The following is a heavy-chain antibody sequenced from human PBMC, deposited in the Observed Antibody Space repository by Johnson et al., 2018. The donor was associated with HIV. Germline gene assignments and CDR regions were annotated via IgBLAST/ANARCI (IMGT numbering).Heavy chain of an antibody. CDR1: RITVGSNY. CDR3: ARDRILTGYDAFDI. V-gene: IGHV3-66*01. Sequence: EVQLVESGGGLVQSGGSLRLSCEASRITVGSNYMSWVRRAPGKGLEWVSVIFSVGNTYYADSVKGRFTISRDNSRNMLYLQMNSLRAEDTAIYYCARDRILTGYDAFDIWGQGTMVTVSS. J-gene: IGHJ3*02. D-gene: IGHD3-9*01. CDR2: IFSVGNT.